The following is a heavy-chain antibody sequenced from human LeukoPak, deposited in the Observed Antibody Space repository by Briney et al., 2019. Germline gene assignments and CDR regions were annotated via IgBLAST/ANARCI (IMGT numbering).Heavy chain of an antibody. J-gene: IGHJ5*02. CDR2: ISYDAADK. CDR3: ASKDFGDYGWFDP. V-gene: IGHV3-30*04. Sequence: TGGSLRLSCAGSGFTFGSYTLHWVRQAPGKGLEWVAVISYDAADKNYADSVKGRFTVSRDNSKNTMLLQMNSLRPEDTAMYYCASKDFGDYGWFDPWGQGALVIVSS. D-gene: IGHD4-17*01. CDR1: GFTFGSYT.